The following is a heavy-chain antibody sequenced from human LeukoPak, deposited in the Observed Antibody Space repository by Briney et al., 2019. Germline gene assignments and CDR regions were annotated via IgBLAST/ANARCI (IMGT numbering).Heavy chain of an antibody. Sequence: PGGSLRLSCAASGFTFSSYSMNWVRQAPGKGLEWVSSISSSSSYIYYADSVKGRFTISRDNAKNSLYLQMNSLRAEDTAVYYCARGTDSGYSYGYYYYYYMDVWGKGTTVTVSS. J-gene: IGHJ6*03. V-gene: IGHV3-21*01. CDR2: ISSSSSYI. D-gene: IGHD5-18*01. CDR3: ARGTDSGYSYGYYYYYYMDV. CDR1: GFTFSSYS.